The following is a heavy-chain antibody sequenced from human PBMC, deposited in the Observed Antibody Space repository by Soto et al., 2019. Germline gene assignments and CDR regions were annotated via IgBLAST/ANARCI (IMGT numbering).Heavy chain of an antibody. Sequence: ASVKVSCKASGGTFSSYTISWVRQAPGQGLEWMGRIIPILGIANYAQKFQGRVTITADKSTSTAYMELSSLRSEDTAVYYCARDLGFGNSEEFDYWGQVTLVTVSS. V-gene: IGHV1-69*04. D-gene: IGHD3-10*01. J-gene: IGHJ4*02. CDR2: IIPILGIA. CDR1: GGTFSSYT. CDR3: ARDLGFGNSEEFDY.